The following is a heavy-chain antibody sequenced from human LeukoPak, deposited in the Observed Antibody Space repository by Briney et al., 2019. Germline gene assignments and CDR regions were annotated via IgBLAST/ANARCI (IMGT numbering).Heavy chain of an antibody. D-gene: IGHD2-2*01. Sequence: SETLSLTCTISGGSISSYYWSWIRQPPGKGLEWIGYIYYSGSTNYNPSLKSRVTISVDTSKNQFSLKLSSVTAADTAVYYCDFEGTSPVWGKGTTVTVSS. CDR1: GGSISSYY. CDR2: IYYSGST. CDR3: DFEGTSPV. J-gene: IGHJ6*04. V-gene: IGHV4-59*08.